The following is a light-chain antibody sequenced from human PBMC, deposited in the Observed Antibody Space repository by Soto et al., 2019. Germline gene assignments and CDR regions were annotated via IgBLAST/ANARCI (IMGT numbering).Light chain of an antibody. CDR2: GTS. Sequence: EIVMTQSPATLSVSPGERATLSCRASQSVSTNLAWYQQKPGQSPRLLIYGTSTRATGVPARFSGGGSETDFTLTISSLQPEDFATYYCQQSYSTPWTFGQGTKVDIK. CDR1: QSVSTN. CDR3: QQSYSTPWT. V-gene: IGKV3-15*01. J-gene: IGKJ1*01.